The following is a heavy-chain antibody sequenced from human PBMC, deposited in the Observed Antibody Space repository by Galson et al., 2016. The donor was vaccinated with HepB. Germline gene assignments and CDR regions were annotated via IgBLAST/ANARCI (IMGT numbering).Heavy chain of an antibody. J-gene: IGHJ4*02. D-gene: IGHD3-16*01. Sequence: SLRLSCAASSFSFSTYGMHWVRQAPGKGLEWVAVIWHDGSNKQYADSVKGRFTISRDNSKSTLNLQMNSLRVEDTAVYYCAREIQGRWYYFGYWGQGTLVTVSS. V-gene: IGHV3-33*01. CDR2: IWHDGSNK. CDR3: AREIQGRWYYFGY. CDR1: SFSFSTYG.